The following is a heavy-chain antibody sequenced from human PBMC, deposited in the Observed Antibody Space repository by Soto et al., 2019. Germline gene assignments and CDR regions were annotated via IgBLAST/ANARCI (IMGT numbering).Heavy chain of an antibody. V-gene: IGHV1-69*01. CDR1: GGTFSSYA. Sequence: QVQLVQSGAEVKKPGSSVKVSCKASGGTFSSYAINWVRQAPGQGLEWMGGIIPIFGTANYAQKFQGRVTITADESTSTAYMELSSLRSEDTAVYYCARDVYSGYDWGGFDYWGQGTLVTVSS. J-gene: IGHJ4*02. CDR2: IIPIFGTA. D-gene: IGHD5-12*01. CDR3: ARDVYSGYDWGGFDY.